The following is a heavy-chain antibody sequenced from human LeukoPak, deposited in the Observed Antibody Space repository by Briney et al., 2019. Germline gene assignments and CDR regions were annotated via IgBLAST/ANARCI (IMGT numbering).Heavy chain of an antibody. CDR1: GFTFSSYA. V-gene: IGHV3-23*01. CDR3: AKYDYYDSSGYPFDY. J-gene: IGHJ4*02. Sequence: PGGSLRLSCAASGFTFSSYAMSWVRQAPGKGLEWVSAISGSGGSTYYADSVKGRFTISRDNSKNTLYLQMNSLRAEDTAVYYCAKYDYYDSSGYPFDYWGQGTLVTVSS. D-gene: IGHD3-22*01. CDR2: ISGSGGST.